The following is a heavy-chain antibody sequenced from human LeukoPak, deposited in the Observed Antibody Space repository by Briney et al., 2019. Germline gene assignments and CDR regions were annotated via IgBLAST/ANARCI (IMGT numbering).Heavy chain of an antibody. J-gene: IGHJ3*02. CDR1: GGSMSPYH. Sequence: SETLSLTCTVSGGSMSPYHWGWIRQPPGKGLEWTGYIYYSGSTNYDPSLNSRVTISVDTSKNQFSLRLSSVTAADTAVYYCARLADDAFDIWGQGTMVTVSS. CDR3: ARLADDAFDI. V-gene: IGHV4-59*08. CDR2: IYYSGST.